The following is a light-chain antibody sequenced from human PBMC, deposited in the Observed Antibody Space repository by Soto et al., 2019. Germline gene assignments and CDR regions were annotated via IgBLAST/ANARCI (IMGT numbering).Light chain of an antibody. CDR3: QQHGSSPRT. V-gene: IGKV3-20*01. CDR1: ERVSSTF. CDR2: GAS. Sequence: EIVLTQSPGTLSLSPGERATLSCRASERVSSTFLAWYQQKPGQAPRLLIYGASSRAPGIPDRFSASGSGTDFTLTIRRLEPEDFAVYYCQQHGSSPRTFGGGTKVEI. J-gene: IGKJ4*01.